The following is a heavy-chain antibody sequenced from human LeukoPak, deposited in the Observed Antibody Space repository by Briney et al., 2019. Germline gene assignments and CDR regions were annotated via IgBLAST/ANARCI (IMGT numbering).Heavy chain of an antibody. CDR1: GFTFSSYA. J-gene: IGHJ4*02. D-gene: IGHD4-17*01. V-gene: IGHV3-23*01. CDR2: IGGSDGST. CDR3: DPDTDYGDYRGNY. Sequence: GGSLRLSCAASGFTFSSYAMSWVRQAPGKGLEWVSTIGGSDGSTFLADSVRGRFTISRDNSRNTLYLQMNSLGADDTAVYYCDPDTDYGDYRGNYWGQGTMVTVSS.